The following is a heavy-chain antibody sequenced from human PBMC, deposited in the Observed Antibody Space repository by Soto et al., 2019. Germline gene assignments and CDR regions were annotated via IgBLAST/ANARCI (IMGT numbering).Heavy chain of an antibody. CDR1: GYTFTRHG. V-gene: IGHV3-33*01. CDR2: IWHAESNK. CDR3: ARDRYWGTGDY. Sequence: QVRLVESGGGVVQPGRSLRLSCAASGYTFTRHGMHWVRQALGKGLEWVSVIWHAESNKYYSDSVRGRFTISRDTATNKVYLHMDRLRADDEAIYYCARDRYWGTGDYWGQRTPVTVSS. D-gene: IGHD7-27*01. J-gene: IGHJ4*02.